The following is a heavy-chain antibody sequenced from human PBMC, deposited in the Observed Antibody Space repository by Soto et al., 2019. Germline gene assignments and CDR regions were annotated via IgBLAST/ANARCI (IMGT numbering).Heavy chain of an antibody. CDR2: ISYDGSNK. V-gene: IGHV3-30-3*01. J-gene: IGHJ6*02. CDR3: AREYSSSATHHKFYYYYYYGMDV. D-gene: IGHD6-6*01. Sequence: QVQLVESGGGVVQPGRSLRLSCAASGFTFSSYAMHWVRQAPGKELEWVAVISYDGSNKYYADSVKGRFTISRDNSKNTLYLQMNSLRAEDTAVYYCAREYSSSATHHKFYYYYYYGMDVWGQGTTVTVSS. CDR1: GFTFSSYA.